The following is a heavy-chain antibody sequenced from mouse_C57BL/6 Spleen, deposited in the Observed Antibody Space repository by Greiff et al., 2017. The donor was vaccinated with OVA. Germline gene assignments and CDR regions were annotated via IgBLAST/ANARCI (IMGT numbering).Heavy chain of an antibody. Sequence: VQLQQPGAELVKPGASVKLSCKASGYTFTSYWMQWVKQRPGQGLEWIGEIDPSDSYTNYNQKFKGKATLTVDTSSSTAYMQLSRLTSKDSAVYDCARADDGYMYYCDYWGKGTTLTVSS. CDR1: GYTFTSYW. CDR2: IDPSDSYT. V-gene: IGHV1-50*01. CDR3: ARADDGYMYYCDY. J-gene: IGHJ2*01. D-gene: IGHD2-3*01.